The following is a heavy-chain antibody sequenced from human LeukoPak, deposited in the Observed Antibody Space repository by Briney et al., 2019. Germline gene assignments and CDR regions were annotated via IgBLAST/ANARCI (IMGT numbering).Heavy chain of an antibody. Sequence: SETLSLTCAVYGGSFSGYYWSWIRQPPGKGLEWIGEINHSGSTNYNPSLKSRVTISVDTSKNQFSLKLSSVTAADTAVYYCARAPPRIAAAGTFDSWGQGTLVTVSS. CDR3: ARAPPRIAAAGTFDS. D-gene: IGHD6-13*01. J-gene: IGHJ4*02. CDR2: INHSGST. CDR1: GGSFSGYY. V-gene: IGHV4-34*01.